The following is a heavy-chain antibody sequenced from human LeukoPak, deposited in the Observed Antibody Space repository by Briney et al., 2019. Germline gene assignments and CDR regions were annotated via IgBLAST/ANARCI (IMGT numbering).Heavy chain of an antibody. Sequence: GGSLRLSCAASGFTFSSYAMSWVRQAPGKGLEWVSAISGSGGSTFYADSVEGRFTISRDNSKNTLYLQVNSLRADDTAVYYCAYDYVWGSYHEYYLDYWGQGTLVSVSS. CDR1: GFTFSSYA. D-gene: IGHD3-16*02. V-gene: IGHV3-23*01. CDR2: ISGSGGST. CDR3: AYDYVWGSYHEYYLDY. J-gene: IGHJ4*02.